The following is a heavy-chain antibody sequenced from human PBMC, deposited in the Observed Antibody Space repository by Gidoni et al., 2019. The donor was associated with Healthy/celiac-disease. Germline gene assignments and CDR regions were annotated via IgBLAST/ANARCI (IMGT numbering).Heavy chain of an antibody. V-gene: IGHV3-66*02. CDR1: GFTVSSNY. J-gene: IGHJ6*02. CDR3: ARDRPENNYYYYGMDV. Sequence: CPASGFTVSSNYMSWVRQAPGKGLEWVSVIYSGGSTYYADSVKGRFTISRDNSKNTLYLQMNSLRAEDTAVYYCARDRPENNYYYYGMDVWGQGTTVTVSS. CDR2: IYSGGST.